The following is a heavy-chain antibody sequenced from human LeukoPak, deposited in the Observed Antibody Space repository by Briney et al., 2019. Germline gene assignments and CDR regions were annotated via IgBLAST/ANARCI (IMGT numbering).Heavy chain of an antibody. Sequence: GGSLRLSCAASGFTFSNYAMNWVRQAPGKGLEWVSAISGSGGSTYYADSVKGRFTISRDNSKNTLYLQMNSLRAEDTAVYYCARHYDYDSSGYNPYWGQGTLVTVSS. J-gene: IGHJ4*02. D-gene: IGHD3-22*01. CDR3: ARHYDYDSSGYNPY. CDR2: ISGSGGST. CDR1: GFTFSNYA. V-gene: IGHV3-23*01.